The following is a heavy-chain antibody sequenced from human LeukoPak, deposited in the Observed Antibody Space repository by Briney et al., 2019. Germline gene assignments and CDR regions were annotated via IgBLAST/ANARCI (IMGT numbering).Heavy chain of an antibody. Sequence: GASVKVSCKASGYIFTSYYMHWVRQAPGQGLEWMGWINPNSGGTNYAQKFQGRVTMTRDTSISTAYMELSRLRSDDTAVYYCAAVAGLGNAFDIWGQGTMVTVSS. CDR3: AAVAGLGNAFDI. V-gene: IGHV1-2*02. J-gene: IGHJ3*02. CDR1: GYIFTSYY. CDR2: INPNSGGT. D-gene: IGHD6-19*01.